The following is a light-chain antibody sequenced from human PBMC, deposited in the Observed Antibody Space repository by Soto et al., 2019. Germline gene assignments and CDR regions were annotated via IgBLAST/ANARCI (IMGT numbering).Light chain of an antibody. Sequence: EIVLTQSPGTLSLSPGERATLSCRASQSVRNSYLAWYQQKPGQAPRLLIYGASGRATGTPDRFSGSGSGTDFTLTISRLEPEHFAVYYCQQYGTSPYTFGQGTKLEI. CDR3: QQYGTSPYT. CDR1: QSVRNSY. V-gene: IGKV3-20*01. J-gene: IGKJ2*01. CDR2: GAS.